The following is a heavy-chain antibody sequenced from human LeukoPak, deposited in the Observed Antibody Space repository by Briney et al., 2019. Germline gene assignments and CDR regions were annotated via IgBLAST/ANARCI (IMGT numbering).Heavy chain of an antibody. J-gene: IGHJ4*02. CDR2: IYHSGST. V-gene: IGHV4-30-2*01. D-gene: IGHD6-13*01. Sequence: SETLSLTCTVSGGSISSGGYYWSWIRQPPGKGLEWIGYIYHSGSTYYNPSLKSRVTISVDGSKNQFSLKLSSVTAADTAVYYCARVVAAGTSPFFDYWGQGTLVTVSS. CDR1: GGSISSGGYY. CDR3: ARVVAAGTSPFFDY.